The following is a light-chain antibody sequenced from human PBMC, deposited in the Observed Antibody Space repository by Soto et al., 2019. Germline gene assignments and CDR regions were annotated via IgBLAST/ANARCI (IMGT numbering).Light chain of an antibody. V-gene: IGKV3-20*01. CDR3: QQYCSSLIT. CDR2: GAS. Sequence: EIVLTQSPGTLSLSPGERATLSCRASQSVSSSYVAWYQQKPGQAPRLLIYGASSRATGIPDRFSGSGSGTDFTLTISRLEAEYFAVYYCQQYCSSLITFGQGTRLEIK. J-gene: IGKJ5*01. CDR1: QSVSSSY.